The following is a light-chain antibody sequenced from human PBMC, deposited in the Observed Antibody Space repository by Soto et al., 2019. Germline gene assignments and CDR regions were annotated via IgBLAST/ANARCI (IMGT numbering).Light chain of an antibody. Sequence: DIQMTQSPSTLSASVGGRVTITCRASQSINTWLAWYQQKPGKAPNLLIYDASTLDSGVPSRFSGSGSGTEFTLTISGLQPDDFATYYCQLYNTYSITFGQGTRLEFK. V-gene: IGKV1-5*01. J-gene: IGKJ5*01. CDR2: DAS. CDR1: QSINTW. CDR3: QLYNTYSIT.